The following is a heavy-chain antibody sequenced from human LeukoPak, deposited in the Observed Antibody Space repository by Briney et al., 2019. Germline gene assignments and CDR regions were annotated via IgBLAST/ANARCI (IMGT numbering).Heavy chain of an antibody. V-gene: IGHV1-46*01. D-gene: IGHD6-19*01. J-gene: IGHJ6*02. CDR2: INPSGGST. CDR1: GYTFTIYY. Sequence: ASVKVSCKASGYTFTIYYMHWVRQAPGQGLEWIGIINPSGGSTSYAQKFQGRVTMTRDTSTSTVYMELSSLRSEDTAVYYCARGDSSGWYDDYYYYYGMDVWGQGTTVTVSS. CDR3: ARGDSSGWYDDYYYYYGMDV.